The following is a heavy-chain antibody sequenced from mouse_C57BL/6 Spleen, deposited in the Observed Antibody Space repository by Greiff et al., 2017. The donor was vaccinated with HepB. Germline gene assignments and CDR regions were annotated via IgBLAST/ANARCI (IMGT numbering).Heavy chain of an antibody. V-gene: IGHV5-6*01. CDR2: ISSGGSYT. Sequence: EVQVVESGGDLVKPGGSLKLSCAASGFTFSSYGMSWVRQTPDKRLEWVATISSGGSYTYYPDSVKGRFTISRDNAKNTLYLQMSSLKSEDTAMYYCARPISVTTVVLYAMDYWGQGTSVTVSS. CDR3: ARPISVTTVVLYAMDY. D-gene: IGHD1-1*01. CDR1: GFTFSSYG. J-gene: IGHJ4*01.